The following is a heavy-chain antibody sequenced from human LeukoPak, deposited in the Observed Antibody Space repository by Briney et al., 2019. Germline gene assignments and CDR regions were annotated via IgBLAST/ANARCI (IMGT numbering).Heavy chain of an antibody. CDR3: ARVRGANDY. D-gene: IGHD1-26*01. CDR1: GFTFSSYA. Sequence: PGGSLRLSCAASGFTFSSYAMHWVRQAPGKGLEWVAVISYDGSNKYYADSVKGRFTISRDNSKNTLYLQMNSLRAEDTAVYYRARVRGANDYWGQGTLVTVSS. V-gene: IGHV3-30*04. J-gene: IGHJ4*02. CDR2: ISYDGSNK.